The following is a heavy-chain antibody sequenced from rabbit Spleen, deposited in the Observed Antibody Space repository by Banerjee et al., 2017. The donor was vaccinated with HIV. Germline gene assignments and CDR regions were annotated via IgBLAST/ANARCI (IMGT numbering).Heavy chain of an antibody. J-gene: IGHJ6*01. V-gene: IGHV1S40*01. CDR1: GFSFSSSDY. CDR2: IDGGSSGFI. Sequence: QSLEESGGDLVKPGGTLTLTCTASGFSFSSSDYMCWVRQAPGKGLEWISCIDGGSSGFIYSAMWATGRFTISKTSSTTVTLQMTSLTVADTATYFCARDTGSSFSSYGMDLWGQGTLVTVS. CDR3: ARDTGSSFSSYGMDL. D-gene: IGHD8-1*01.